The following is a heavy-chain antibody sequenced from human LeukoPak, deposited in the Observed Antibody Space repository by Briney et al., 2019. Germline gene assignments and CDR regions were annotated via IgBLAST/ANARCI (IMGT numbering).Heavy chain of an antibody. V-gene: IGHV4-59*01. J-gene: IGHJ6*03. CDR3: AKWELRNYYYYYMDV. Sequence: ASETLSLTCTVSGGSISSYYWSWIRQPPGKGLEWIGYIYYSGSTNYNPSLKSRVTISVDTSKNQFSLKLSSVTAADTAVYYCAKWELRNYYYYYMDVWGKGTTVTVSS. CDR1: GGSISSYY. CDR2: IYYSGST. D-gene: IGHD1-26*01.